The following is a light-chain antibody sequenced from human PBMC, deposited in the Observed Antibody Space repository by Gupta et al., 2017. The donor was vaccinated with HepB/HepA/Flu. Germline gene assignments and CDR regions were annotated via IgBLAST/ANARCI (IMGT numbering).Light chain of an antibody. CDR3: QQNDTAPLT. J-gene: IGKJ4*01. CDR2: AAS. V-gene: IGKV1-27*01. Sequence: NHLTPSPSSLSASVGDRVTITCRASQGINNYLDWYQQKPGKAPKLLIYAASTLQSGVPSRFSGSGSVTEFTLTISSLQPEDVATYYCQQNDTAPLTFGGWTLVEIK. CDR1: QGINNY.